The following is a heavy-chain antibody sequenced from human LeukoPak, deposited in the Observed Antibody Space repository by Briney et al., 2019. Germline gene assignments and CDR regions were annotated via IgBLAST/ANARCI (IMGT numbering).Heavy chain of an antibody. V-gene: IGHV4-39*07. J-gene: IGHJ6*03. CDR1: GGSIRSSDDY. D-gene: IGHD5-18*01. CDR3: ARTTEGGYTYGYFYYYYMDV. Sequence: PSETLSLTCSVSGGSIRSSDDYWGFVRQTPGKGLEWMGSIYYTGSSHYNPSLKSRVTMSVDTSKNQFSLKLTSVTAADTAVYYCARTTEGGYTYGYFYYYYMDVWGKGTTVTISS. CDR2: IYYTGSS.